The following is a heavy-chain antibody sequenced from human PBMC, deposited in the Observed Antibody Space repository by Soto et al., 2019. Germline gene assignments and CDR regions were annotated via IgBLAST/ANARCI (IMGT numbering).Heavy chain of an antibody. J-gene: IGHJ5*02. CDR1: GYTFTSYG. CDR3: AREGDGGYCSGGSCYSKWFDP. D-gene: IGHD2-15*01. V-gene: IGHV1-18*01. CDR2: ISAYNGNT. Sequence: QVQLVQSGAEVKKPGASVKVSCKASGYTFTSYGISWVRQAPGQGLEWMGWISAYNGNTNYAQKLQGRVTMTTDTSTSTAYMELRSLRSDDTAVYYCAREGDGGYCSGGSCYSKWFDPWGQGTLVTVSS.